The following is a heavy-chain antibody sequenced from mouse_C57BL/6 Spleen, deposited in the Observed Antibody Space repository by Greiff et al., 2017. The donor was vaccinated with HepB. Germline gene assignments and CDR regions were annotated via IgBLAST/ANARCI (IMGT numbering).Heavy chain of an antibody. D-gene: IGHD3-2*02. Sequence: VQLQESGAELARPGASVKLSCKASGYTFTSYGISWVKQRTGQGLEWIGEIYPRSGNTYYNEKFKGKATLTADKSSSTAYMELRSLTSEDSAVYFCARSGRGLEGAMDYWGQGTSVTVSS. J-gene: IGHJ4*01. CDR2: IYPRSGNT. V-gene: IGHV1-81*01. CDR3: ARSGRGLEGAMDY. CDR1: GYTFTSYG.